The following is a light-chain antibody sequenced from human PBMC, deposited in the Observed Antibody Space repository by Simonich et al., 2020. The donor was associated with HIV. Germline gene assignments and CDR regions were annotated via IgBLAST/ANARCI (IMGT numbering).Light chain of an antibody. CDR1: QSVLYSSTNNTNFNY. Sequence: DIVMTQSPDSLAVSLGERATINCKSSQSVLYSSTNNTNFNYLAWYQQKPGQPPKLLIYWASTRESGVPDRFSGSGSGTDFTLTISSLQAEDVAVYYCKQYYSTPYTFGQGTKLEIK. CDR3: KQYYSTPYT. J-gene: IGKJ2*01. CDR2: WAS. V-gene: IGKV4-1*01.